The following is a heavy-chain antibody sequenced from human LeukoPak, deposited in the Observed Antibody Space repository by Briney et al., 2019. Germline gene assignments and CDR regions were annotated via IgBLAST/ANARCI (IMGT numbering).Heavy chain of an antibody. J-gene: IGHJ6*02. Sequence: ASVKVSCKASGYSFTSYGISWVRQAPGQGLAWMGWISAYNGNTNYAQRLQGRVTMTTDTSASTAYMELRSLRSDDTAVYYCAREGVGYYGMDVWGQGTTVTVSS. V-gene: IGHV1-18*01. CDR3: AREGVGYYGMDV. CDR1: GYSFTSYG. D-gene: IGHD2-15*01. CDR2: ISAYNGNT.